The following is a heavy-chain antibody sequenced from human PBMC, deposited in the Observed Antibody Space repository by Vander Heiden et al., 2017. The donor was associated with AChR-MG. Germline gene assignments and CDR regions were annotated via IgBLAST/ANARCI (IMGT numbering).Heavy chain of an antibody. D-gene: IGHD1-26*01. Sequence: QFQLVQSGAEAKKLRASLKVSRTTSGFTFTNYHMHWGRQAPGQGLEWVGKINPSLDSTHYAQKFQGRVSMTRDTSTKTVYMDMTSLRPEDTAVYFCARELTGSFYFDFWGQGSLVTVSS. CDR2: INPSLDST. V-gene: IGHV1-46*03. CDR1: GFTFTNYH. CDR3: ARELTGSFYFDF. J-gene: IGHJ4*02.